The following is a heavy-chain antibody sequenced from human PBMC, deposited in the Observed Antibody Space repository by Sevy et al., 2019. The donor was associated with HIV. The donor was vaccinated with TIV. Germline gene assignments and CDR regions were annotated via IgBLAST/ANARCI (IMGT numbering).Heavy chain of an antibody. CDR1: GGSITSLY. V-gene: IGHV4-59*08. CDR2: IYYNGHI. Sequence: SETLSLTCTVSGGSITSLYWNWIRQPPGKGLEWIANIYYNGHINYNPSLKSRVTLSLDTSKNQFSLRRSSVTAADTAMYYCAGENARGRGYSWGQGTLVTVSS. D-gene: IGHD3-10*01. J-gene: IGHJ4*02. CDR3: AGENARGRGYS.